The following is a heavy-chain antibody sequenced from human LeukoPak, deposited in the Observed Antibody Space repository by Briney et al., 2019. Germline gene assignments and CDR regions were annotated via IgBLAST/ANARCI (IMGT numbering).Heavy chain of an antibody. Sequence: GGSLRLSCAASGFTFSSYSMNWVRQAPGKGLEWASSISSSSSYIYYADSVKGRFTISRDNAKNSLYLQMNSLRAEDTAVYYCARDLLGSAMDVWGKGTTVTVSS. D-gene: IGHD7-27*01. CDR1: GFTFSSYS. CDR2: ISSSSSYI. CDR3: ARDLLGSAMDV. J-gene: IGHJ6*03. V-gene: IGHV3-21*01.